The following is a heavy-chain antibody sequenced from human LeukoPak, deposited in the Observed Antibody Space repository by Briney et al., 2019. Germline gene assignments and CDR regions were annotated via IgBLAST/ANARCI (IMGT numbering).Heavy chain of an antibody. V-gene: IGHV1-8*03. D-gene: IGHD4-11*01. J-gene: IGHJ4*02. CDR1: GYTFTSYD. CDR3: ARARSKTFDY. Sequence: GASVKVSCKXSGYTFTSYDINWVRQATGQGLEWMGWMNPNSGNTGYSQKFQGRVTITRNTSISTAYMELRSLRSEDTAVYYCARARSKTFDYWGQGTLVTVSS. CDR2: MNPNSGNT.